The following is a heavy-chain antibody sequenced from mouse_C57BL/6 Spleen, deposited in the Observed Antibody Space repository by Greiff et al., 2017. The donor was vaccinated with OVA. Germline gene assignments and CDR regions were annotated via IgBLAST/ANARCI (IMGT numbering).Heavy chain of an antibody. V-gene: IGHV8-8*01. CDR3: ARIVKSIYYGNPYYAMDY. D-gene: IGHD2-1*01. CDR2: IWWDDDK. Sequence: QVTLKESGPGILQPSQTLSLTCSFSGFSLSTFGMGVGWIRQPSGKGLEWLAHIWWDDDKYYNPALKSRLANSKDTSKNQVFLKIANVDTADTATYYCARIVKSIYYGNPYYAMDYWGQGTSVTVSS. J-gene: IGHJ4*01. CDR1: GFSLSTFGMG.